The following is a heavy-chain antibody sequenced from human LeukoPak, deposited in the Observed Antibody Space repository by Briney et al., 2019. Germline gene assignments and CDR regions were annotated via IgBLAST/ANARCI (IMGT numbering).Heavy chain of an antibody. J-gene: IGHJ4*02. Sequence: GGSLRLSCAASGFTVSSNYMSWVRQAPGKGLEWVSVIYSGGSTYYADSVKGRFTISRDNSKNTLYLQMNSLRAEDTAVYYCTTDSYSGYEIDYWGQGTLVTVSS. D-gene: IGHD5-12*01. V-gene: IGHV3-53*01. CDR3: TTDSYSGYEIDY. CDR1: GFTVSSNY. CDR2: IYSGGST.